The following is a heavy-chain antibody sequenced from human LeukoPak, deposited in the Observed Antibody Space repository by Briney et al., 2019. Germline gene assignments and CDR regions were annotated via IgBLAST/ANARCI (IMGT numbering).Heavy chain of an antibody. CDR1: GFTFSSYG. V-gene: IGHV3-30*03. CDR2: ISYDGSNK. Sequence: GGSLRLSCAASGFTFSSYGMHWVRQAPGKGLEWVAVISYDGSNKYYADSVKGRFTISRDNSKNTLYLRMNSLRAEDTAVYYCATHCYGSGSYFSPWGQGTLVTVSS. D-gene: IGHD3-10*01. J-gene: IGHJ5*02. CDR3: ATHCYGSGSYFSP.